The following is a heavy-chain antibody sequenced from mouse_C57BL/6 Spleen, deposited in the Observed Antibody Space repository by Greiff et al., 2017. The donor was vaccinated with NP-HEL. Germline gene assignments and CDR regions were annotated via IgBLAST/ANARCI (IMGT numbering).Heavy chain of an antibody. J-gene: IGHJ2*01. V-gene: IGHV1-69*01. CDR2: IDPSDSYT. Sequence: QVQLQQPGAELVMPGASVKLSCKASGYTFTSYWMHWVKQRPGQGLEWIGEIDPSDSYTNYNQKFKGKSTLTVDKSSSTAYMQLSSLTSEDSAVYYCARGGKYGNYVYWGQGTTLTVSS. D-gene: IGHD2-1*01. CDR1: GYTFTSYW. CDR3: ARGGKYGNYVY.